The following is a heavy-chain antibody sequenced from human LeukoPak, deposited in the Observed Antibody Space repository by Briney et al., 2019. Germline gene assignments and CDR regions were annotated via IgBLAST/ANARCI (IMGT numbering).Heavy chain of an antibody. D-gene: IGHD6-13*01. CDR3: ARAVGVQQLAY. Sequence: SQTLSLTCAVSGGSISSGGYSWSWIRQPPGKGLEWIGYIYHSGSTYYNPSLKSRVTISVDTSKNQFSLKLSSVTAADTAVYYCARAVGVQQLAYWGQGTLVTVSS. V-gene: IGHV4-30-2*01. CDR1: GGSISSGGYS. J-gene: IGHJ4*02. CDR2: IYHSGST.